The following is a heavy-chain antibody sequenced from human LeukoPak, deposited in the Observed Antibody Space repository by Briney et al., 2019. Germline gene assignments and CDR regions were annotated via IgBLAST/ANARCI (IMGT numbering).Heavy chain of an antibody. CDR2: INPNSGGT. V-gene: IGHV1-2*02. CDR3: ARDKVVVGANQLLDY. J-gene: IGHJ4*02. D-gene: IGHD1-26*01. CDR1: GYTFTGYY. Sequence: ASVKVSCKASGYTFTGYYMHWVRQAPGQGLEWMGWINPNSGGTNYAQKFQGRVTMTRDTSISTAYMELSRLRSDDTAVYYCARDKVVVGANQLLDYWGQGTWSPSPQ.